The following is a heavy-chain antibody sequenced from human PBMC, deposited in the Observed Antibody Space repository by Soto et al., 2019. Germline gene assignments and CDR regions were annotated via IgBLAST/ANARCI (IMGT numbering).Heavy chain of an antibody. V-gene: IGHV4-31*03. Sequence: QVHLQESGPGLVKPSQTLSLTCTVSGGSISRGGYYWSWIRQHPGKGLEWIGYIYYSGSTYYNPSLNSRVTISVDTSKNQFSLKLSSVTAADTAVYYCARGGVPYYFDYWGQGTLVTVSS. CDR3: ARGGVPYYFDY. CDR2: IYYSGST. CDR1: GGSISRGGYY. D-gene: IGHD2-8*01. J-gene: IGHJ4*02.